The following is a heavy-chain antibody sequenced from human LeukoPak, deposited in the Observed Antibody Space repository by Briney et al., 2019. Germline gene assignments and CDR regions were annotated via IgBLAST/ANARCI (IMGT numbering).Heavy chain of an antibody. V-gene: IGHV3-73*01. CDR3: TSGSYSSVRY. D-gene: IGHD1-26*01. J-gene: IGHJ4*02. CDR2: IRSKANSYAT. Sequence: GGSLRLSCAASGFTFSGSAMHWVRQASGKGLEWVGSIRSKANSYATAYAASVKGRFTISRDDSKNTAYLQMNSLKTEDTAVYYCTSGSYSSVRYWGQGTLVTVSS. CDR1: GFTFSGSA.